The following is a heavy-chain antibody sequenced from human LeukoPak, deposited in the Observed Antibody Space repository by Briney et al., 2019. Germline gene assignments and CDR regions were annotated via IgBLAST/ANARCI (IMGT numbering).Heavy chain of an antibody. V-gene: IGHV3-48*03. J-gene: IGHJ4*02. Sequence: PGGSLRLSCAASGFTFSSYEMNWVRQAPGKGLEWVSYISSSGSTIYYADSVKGRFTISRDNAKNSLYLQMNSLRAEDTAVYYCAKGMGKVPAASFDYWGQGTLVTVSS. CDR2: ISSSGSTI. CDR3: AKGMGKVPAASFDY. CDR1: GFTFSSYE. D-gene: IGHD2-2*01.